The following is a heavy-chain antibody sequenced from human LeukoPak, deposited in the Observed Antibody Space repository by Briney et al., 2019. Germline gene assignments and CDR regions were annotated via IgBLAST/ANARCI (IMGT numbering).Heavy chain of an antibody. CDR2: IIPIFGTA. CDR1: GGTFSSYA. J-gene: IGHJ4*02. V-gene: IGHV1-69*13. Sequence: SVKVSCKASGGTFSSYAISWERQAPGQGLEWMGGIIPIFGTANYAQKFQGRVTITADESTSTACMELSSLRSEDTAVYYCARARAYYDSSGYYYDFDYWGQGTLVTVSS. CDR3: ARARAYYDSSGYYYDFDY. D-gene: IGHD3-22*01.